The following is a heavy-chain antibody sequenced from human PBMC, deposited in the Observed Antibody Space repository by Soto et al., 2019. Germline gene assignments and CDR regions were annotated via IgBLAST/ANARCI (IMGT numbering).Heavy chain of an antibody. D-gene: IGHD3-10*01. CDR2: IYYSGST. Sequence: SETLSLTCTVSGGSIRSYYWSWIRQPPGKGLEWIGYIYYSGSTNYNPSLKSRVTISVDTSKNQFSLKLSSVTAADTAVYYCARMNDGSGSYYTAYFDYWGQGTLVTVSS. CDR1: GGSIRSYY. CDR3: ARMNDGSGSYYTAYFDY. V-gene: IGHV4-59*01. J-gene: IGHJ4*02.